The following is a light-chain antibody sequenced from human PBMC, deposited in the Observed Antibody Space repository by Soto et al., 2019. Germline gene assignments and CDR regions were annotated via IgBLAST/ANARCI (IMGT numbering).Light chain of an antibody. Sequence: GARVSITCRASQSISSWLAWYQQKPGKAPKLLIFDVSSLESGVPSRFSGSGSGTEFTLTISSLQPDDFATYYCQQYSTYATFGQGTKVDIK. CDR1: QSISSW. J-gene: IGKJ1*01. V-gene: IGKV1-5*01. CDR2: DVS. CDR3: QQYSTYAT.